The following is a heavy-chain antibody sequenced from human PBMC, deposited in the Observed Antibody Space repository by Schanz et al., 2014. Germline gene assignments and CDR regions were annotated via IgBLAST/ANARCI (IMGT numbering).Heavy chain of an antibody. CDR3: ARDGVDAAAGGNY. J-gene: IGHJ4*02. CDR1: GGTFSTYT. CDR2: IIPIAGIT. D-gene: IGHD6-13*01. Sequence: QVQLVQSGAEVKKPGSSVKVSCKASGGTFSTYTISWVRQAPGQGLEWMGRIIPIAGITNYAQRFQGRVTITADKSSDTAYMELSSLRSEDTAVYYCARDGVDAAAGGNYWGQGTLVTVSS. V-gene: IGHV1-69*08.